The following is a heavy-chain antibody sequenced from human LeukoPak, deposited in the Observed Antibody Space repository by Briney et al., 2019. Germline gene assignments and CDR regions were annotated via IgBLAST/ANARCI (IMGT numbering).Heavy chain of an antibody. J-gene: IGHJ4*02. V-gene: IGHV4-39*01. CDR1: GGSISSSTYY. CDR3: ARSLVGATHFDY. CDR2: IYYGGSP. D-gene: IGHD1-26*01. Sequence: SETLSLTCTVSGGSISSSTYYWGWVRQPPGKGLEWIGSIYYGGSPYYNPSLKSRVIISLDTSKNQFSLKLSSVTAADTAVYYCARSLVGATHFDYWGQGTLVTVSS.